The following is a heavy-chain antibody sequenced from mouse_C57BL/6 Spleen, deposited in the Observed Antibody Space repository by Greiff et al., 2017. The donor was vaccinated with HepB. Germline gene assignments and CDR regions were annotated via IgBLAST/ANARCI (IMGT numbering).Heavy chain of an antibody. Sequence: VQLQQSGAELVKPGASVKLSCKASGYTFTSYWMHWVKQRPGQGLEWIGMIHPNSGSTNYNEKFKSKATLTVDKSSSTAYMQLSSLTSEDSAVYYCARPPYDGYWYFDVWGTGTTVTVSS. CDR3: ARPPYDGYWYFDV. CDR2: IHPNSGST. CDR1: GYTFTSYW. D-gene: IGHD2-14*01. J-gene: IGHJ1*03. V-gene: IGHV1-64*01.